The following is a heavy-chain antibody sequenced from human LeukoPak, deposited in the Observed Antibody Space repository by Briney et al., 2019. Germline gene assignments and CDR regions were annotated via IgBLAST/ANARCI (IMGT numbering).Heavy chain of an antibody. J-gene: IGHJ4*02. V-gene: IGHV3-30*18. CDR1: GFTFSSYG. Sequence: GGSLRLSCAASGFTFSSYGMHWVRQAPGKGLEWVAVISYDGSNKYYADSVEGRFTISRDNSKNTLYLQMNSLRAEDTAVYYCAKENGAAAVHWGQGTLVTVSS. CDR2: ISYDGSNK. D-gene: IGHD6-13*01. CDR3: AKENGAAAVH.